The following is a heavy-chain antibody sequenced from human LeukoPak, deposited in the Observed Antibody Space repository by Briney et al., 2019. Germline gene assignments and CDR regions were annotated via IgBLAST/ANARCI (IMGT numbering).Heavy chain of an antibody. D-gene: IGHD3-3*02. CDR3: ARQLAGLAPPGFIDS. CDR2: IFSSAST. Sequence: SQTLSLTCTVSGGSISSGGYYWSWIRQHPGKGLEWLGSIFSSASTIYNPSLKSRVIISVDTTKNQFSLKLSSVTAADTAVYYCARQLAGLAPPGFIDSWGQGTLVTVST. J-gene: IGHJ4*02. CDR1: GGSISSGGYY. V-gene: IGHV4-31*03.